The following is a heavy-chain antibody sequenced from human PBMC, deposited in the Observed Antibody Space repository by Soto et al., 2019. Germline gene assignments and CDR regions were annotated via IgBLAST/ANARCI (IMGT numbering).Heavy chain of an antibody. CDR3: ATYTTVTNAFDI. V-gene: IGHV3-23*01. D-gene: IGHD4-17*01. J-gene: IGHJ3*02. CDR1: GFTFSSYA. CDR2: ISGSGGST. Sequence: PGGSLRLSCAASGFTFSSYAMSWVRQAPGKGLEWVSAISGSGGSTYYADSVKGRFTISRDNSKNTLYLQMNSLRAEDTAVYYCATYTTVTNAFDIWGQGTMVTVSS.